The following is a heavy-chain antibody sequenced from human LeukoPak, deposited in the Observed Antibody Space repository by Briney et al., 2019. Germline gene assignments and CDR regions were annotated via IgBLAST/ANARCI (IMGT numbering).Heavy chain of an antibody. D-gene: IGHD5-18*01. CDR2: IWYGGSNK. J-gene: IGHJ4*02. CDR1: GFTFSSYG. Sequence: GGPLRLSYAASGFTFSSYGMHWVRQATGKGLEWVAVIWYGGSNKYYADSVKGRFTISRDNSKNTLYLQMNSLRAEDTAVYYCARDKGIQLWLRGTFDYWGQGTLVTVSS. V-gene: IGHV3-33*01. CDR3: ARDKGIQLWLRGTFDY.